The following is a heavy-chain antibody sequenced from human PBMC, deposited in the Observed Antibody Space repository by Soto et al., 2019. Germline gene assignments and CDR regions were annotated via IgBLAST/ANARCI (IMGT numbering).Heavy chain of an antibody. D-gene: IGHD2-15*01. CDR1: GFTFSSYG. V-gene: IGHV3-33*01. J-gene: IGHJ4*02. CDR2: IWYDGSNK. CDR3: ARDLGYCSGGSCYPQVYLDY. Sequence: QVQLVESGGGVVQPGRSLRLSCAASGFTFSSYGMHWVRQAPGKGLEWVAVIWYDGSNKYYADSVKGRFTISRDNSKNTRYLQMNSLRAEDTAVYYCARDLGYCSGGSCYPQVYLDYWGQGTLVTVSS.